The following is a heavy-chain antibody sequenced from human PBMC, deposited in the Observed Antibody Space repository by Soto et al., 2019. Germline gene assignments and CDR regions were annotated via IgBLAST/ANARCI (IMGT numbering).Heavy chain of an antibody. CDR1: GGTFSSYA. CDR2: IIPIFGTA. Sequence: QVQLVQSGAEVKKPGSSVKVSCKASGGTFSSYAISWVRQAPGQGLEWMGGIIPIFGTAYYAQKFQGRVTITADKSTSTAYMELSSLRSEDTAVYYCARTGYSSGWYDYYYYGMDVWGQGTTVTVSS. D-gene: IGHD6-19*01. J-gene: IGHJ6*02. CDR3: ARTGYSSGWYDYYYYGMDV. V-gene: IGHV1-69*06.